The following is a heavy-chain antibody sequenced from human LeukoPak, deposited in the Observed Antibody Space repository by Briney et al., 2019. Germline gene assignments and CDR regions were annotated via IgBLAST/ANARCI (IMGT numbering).Heavy chain of an antibody. V-gene: IGHV1-46*01. CDR2: INPSGSGR. CDR3: GRVEVGLGPDY. Sequence: ASVKVSCKASGYTFTNYYMHWVRQAPGHGLEWMGIINPSGSGRTYAQKFQGRVTMTRDTSTSTAYMGLSSLTSEDTAVYYCGRVEVGLGPDYWGQGTLVTVSS. D-gene: IGHD1-1*01. J-gene: IGHJ4*02. CDR1: GYTFTNYY.